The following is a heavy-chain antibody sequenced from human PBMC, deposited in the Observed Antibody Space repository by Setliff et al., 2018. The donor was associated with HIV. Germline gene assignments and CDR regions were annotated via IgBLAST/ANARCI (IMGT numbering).Heavy chain of an antibody. CDR3: ARGGDWDYNYYMDV. V-gene: IGHV4-39*01. J-gene: IGHJ6*03. D-gene: IGHD3-16*01. CDR2: IYYSGST. CDR1: GGSISSSSYY. Sequence: SETLSLTCTVSGGSISSSSYYWGWIRQPPGKGLEWIGSIYYSGSTYYNPSLKSRVTISVDTSKNQFSLQLNSVTPEDTAVYFCARGGDWDYNYYMDVWDKGTTVTVSS.